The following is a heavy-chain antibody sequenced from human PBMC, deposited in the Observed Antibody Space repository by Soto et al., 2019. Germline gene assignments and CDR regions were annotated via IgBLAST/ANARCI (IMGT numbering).Heavy chain of an antibody. CDR2: ISGGGSYI. V-gene: IGHV3-21*06. D-gene: IGHD2-2*01. CDR3: ARDSDCHSTSCFFPPHV. J-gene: IGHJ6*02. Sequence: QLVESGGGLVKPGGSLRLSCSASGFTFSDEIMSWVRQVPGKGLEWVSGISGGGSYIFYADSVQGRFSISRDNPKNSLFLEMNSLRVEDTAVYYCARDSDCHSTSCFFPPHVWGQGTTVTVSS. CDR1: GFTFSDEI.